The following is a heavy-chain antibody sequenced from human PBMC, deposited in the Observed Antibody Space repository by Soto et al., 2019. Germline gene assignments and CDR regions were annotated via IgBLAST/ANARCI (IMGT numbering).Heavy chain of an antibody. D-gene: IGHD6-6*01. J-gene: IGHJ4*02. CDR3: ARTPYSSSSGRIHYYFDY. V-gene: IGHV4-59*01. CDR1: GDSISSSY. CDR2: TDDTGST. Sequence: SETLSLTCTVSGDSISSSYWNWIRQAPGKGLEWIGYTDDTGSTNYNPSLKSRVTISVDTSKNHFSLKLSSVTAADTAVYYCARTPYSSSSGRIHYYFDYWGQGTLVTVSS.